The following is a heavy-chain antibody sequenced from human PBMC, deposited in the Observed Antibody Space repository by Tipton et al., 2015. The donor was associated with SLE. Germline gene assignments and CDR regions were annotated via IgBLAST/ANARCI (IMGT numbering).Heavy chain of an antibody. V-gene: IGHV5-51*03. CDR3: ARRDSGSYQGLPHCYFDL. CDR1: GYSFTSYW. CDR2: IYPGDSDT. Sequence: QLVQSGAEVKKTGESLKISCKGSGYSFTSYWIGWVRQMPGKGLEWMGIIYPGDSDTRYSPSFQGQVTFSADKSISTAYLQWSSLKASGTAMYYCARRDSGSYQGLPHCYFDLWGRGTLVTVSS. D-gene: IGHD1-26*01. J-gene: IGHJ2*01.